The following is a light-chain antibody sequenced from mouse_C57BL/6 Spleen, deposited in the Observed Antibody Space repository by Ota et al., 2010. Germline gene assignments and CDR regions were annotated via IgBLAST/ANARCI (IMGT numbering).Light chain of an antibody. CDR1: QSLLNSGNQRNY. CDR3: QQSYNLIT. J-gene: IGKJ5*01. V-gene: IGKV8-28*01. Sequence: DIVMTQSPSSLSVSAGEKVTMSCKSSQSLLNSGNQRNYLAWYQQKPGQPPKLLIYGASTRESGVPDRFTGSGSGTDFTLTISSVQAEDLAVYYCQQSYNLITFGAGTKLELK. CDR2: GAS.